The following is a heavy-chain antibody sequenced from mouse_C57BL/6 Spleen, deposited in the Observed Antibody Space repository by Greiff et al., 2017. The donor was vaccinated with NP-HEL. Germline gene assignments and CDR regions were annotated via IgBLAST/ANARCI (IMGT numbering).Heavy chain of an antibody. J-gene: IGHJ3*01. V-gene: IGHV5-12*01. CDR2: ISNGGGST. Sequence: EVKVEESGGGLVQPGGSLKLSCAASGFTFSDYYMYWVRQTPEKRLEWVAYISNGGGSTYYPDTVKGRFTISRDNAKNTLYLQMSRLKSEDTAMYYCATPIPWFAYWGQGTLVTVSA. CDR1: GFTFSDYY. CDR3: ATPIPWFAY.